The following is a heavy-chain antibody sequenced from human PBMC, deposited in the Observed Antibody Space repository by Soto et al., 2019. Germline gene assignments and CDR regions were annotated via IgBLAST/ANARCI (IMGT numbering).Heavy chain of an antibody. CDR2: IRHKGYGGTA. Sequence: GSLRLSCTASGFTFGDYAMSWFRQAPGKGLEWVGFIRHKGYGGTAEYAAPVKGRFTVSRDDSKSIAYLQMNSLKTEDTAVYYCTRESGGGVDYWGQGTPVTVSS. CDR1: GFTFGDYA. CDR3: TRESGGGVDY. J-gene: IGHJ4*02. D-gene: IGHD3-10*01. V-gene: IGHV3-49*03.